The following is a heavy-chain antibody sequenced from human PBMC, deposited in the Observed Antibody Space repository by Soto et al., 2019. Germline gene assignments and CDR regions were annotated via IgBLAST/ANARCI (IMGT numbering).Heavy chain of an antibody. D-gene: IGHD3-22*01. CDR2: IYHSGST. V-gene: IGHV4-30-2*01. Sequence: SETLSLTCAVSGGSISSGGYSWSWIRQPPGKGLEWIGYIYHSGSTYYNPSLKSRVTISVDRSKNQFSLKLSSVTAADTAVYYCARSDYYDSSGTTLIDAFDTWGQGTMVTVSS. J-gene: IGHJ3*02. CDR1: GGSISSGGYS. CDR3: ARSDYYDSSGTTLIDAFDT.